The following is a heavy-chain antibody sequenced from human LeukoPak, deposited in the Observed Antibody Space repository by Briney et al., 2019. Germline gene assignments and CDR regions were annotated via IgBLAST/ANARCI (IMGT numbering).Heavy chain of an antibody. CDR3: VTGTVAGYNYGMYEAFDL. Sequence: GGSLRLSCAVSGLSFRGPEMNWVRQAPGKGLEWVAFISRSGKTMYYADSVKGRFSISRDSATDTLSLQMDSLRAEDTAIYYRVTGTVAGYNYGMYEAFDLWGQGTMVAVSS. J-gene: IGHJ3*01. CDR2: ISRSGKTM. V-gene: IGHV3-48*03. D-gene: IGHD5-18*01. CDR1: GLSFRGPE.